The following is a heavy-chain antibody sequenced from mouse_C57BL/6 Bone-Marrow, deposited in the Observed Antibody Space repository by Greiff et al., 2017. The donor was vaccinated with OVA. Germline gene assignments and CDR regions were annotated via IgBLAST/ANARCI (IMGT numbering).Heavy chain of an antibody. Sequence: QVHVKQSGAELVRPGASVKLSCKASGYTFTSYGISWVKQRPGQGLEWIGEIYPRSGNTYYNEKFKGKATLTADKSSSTAYMELRSLTSEDSAVYFCYGILDYWGQGTTLTVSS. CDR1: GYTFTSYG. V-gene: IGHV1-81*01. CDR2: IYPRSGNT. CDR3: YGILDY. D-gene: IGHD2-1*01. J-gene: IGHJ2*01.